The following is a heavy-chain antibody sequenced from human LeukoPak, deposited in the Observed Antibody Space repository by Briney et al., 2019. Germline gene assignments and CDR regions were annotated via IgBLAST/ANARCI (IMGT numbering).Heavy chain of an antibody. V-gene: IGHV3-48*01. J-gene: IGHJ4*02. D-gene: IGHD6-13*01. Sequence: GGSLRLSCAVSGFTFSSYSMNWVRQAPGKGLEWVSDIYYADSVKGRFTVSRDNANNSLYLQMNSLRAEDTAVYYCARAGYSSSWYLYWGQGTLVTVSS. CDR2: I. CDR3: ARAGYSSSWYLY. CDR1: GFTFSSYS.